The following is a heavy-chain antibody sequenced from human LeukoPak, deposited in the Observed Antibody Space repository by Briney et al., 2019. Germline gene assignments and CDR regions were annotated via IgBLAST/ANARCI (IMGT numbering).Heavy chain of an antibody. CDR2: INPSGGST. J-gene: IGHJ4*02. Sequence: ASVKVSCKASGYTFTSYYMHWVRQAPGQGLEWMGIINPSGGSTSYAQKFQGRVTMTRDMSTSTVYMELSSLRSEDTAVYYCARDDGSGSYYNRDNFDYWGQGTLVTVSS. CDR1: GYTFTSYY. CDR3: ARDDGSGSYYNRDNFDY. V-gene: IGHV1-46*01. D-gene: IGHD3-10*01.